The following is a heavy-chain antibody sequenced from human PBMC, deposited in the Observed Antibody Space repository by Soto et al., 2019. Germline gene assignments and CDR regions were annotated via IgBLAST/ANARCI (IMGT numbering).Heavy chain of an antibody. V-gene: IGHV3-23*01. CDR3: AKDWGTAMVTRRYYFDY. CDR1: GFTFSSYA. CDR2: ISGSGGST. D-gene: IGHD5-18*01. Sequence: PGGSLRLSCAASGFTFSSYAMGWVRQAPGKGLEWVSAISGSGGSTYYADSVKGRFTISRDNSKNTLYLQMNSLRAEDTAVYYCAKDWGTAMVTRRYYFDYWGQGTLVTVSS. J-gene: IGHJ4*02.